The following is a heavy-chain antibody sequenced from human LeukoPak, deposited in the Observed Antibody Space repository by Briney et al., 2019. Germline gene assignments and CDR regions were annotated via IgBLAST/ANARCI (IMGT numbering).Heavy chain of an antibody. D-gene: IGHD2-2*01. CDR1: GFSFSNYG. Sequence: PGGSLRLSCAASGFSFSNYGMTWVRQAPGKGLEWVSSINYSGGSTYYADSVKGRFTVSRDNSKNTLYLQMNSLRAEDTAVYYCARVRDCSSTSCRDRPFDYWGQGTLVTVSS. V-gene: IGHV3-23*01. CDR2: INYSGGST. CDR3: ARVRDCSSTSCRDRPFDY. J-gene: IGHJ4*02.